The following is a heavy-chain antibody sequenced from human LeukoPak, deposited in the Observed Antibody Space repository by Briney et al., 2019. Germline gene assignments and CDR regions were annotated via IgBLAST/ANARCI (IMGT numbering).Heavy chain of an antibody. V-gene: IGHV1-2*02. Sequence: ASVKVSCTASGYTFTGYYMHWVRQAPGQGLEWMGWINPNSGGTNYAQKFQGRVTMTRDTSISTAYMELSRLRSDDTAVYYCARDSPLTMIVVVYFDYWGQGTLVTVSS. D-gene: IGHD3-22*01. J-gene: IGHJ4*02. CDR2: INPNSGGT. CDR1: GYTFTGYY. CDR3: ARDSPLTMIVVVYFDY.